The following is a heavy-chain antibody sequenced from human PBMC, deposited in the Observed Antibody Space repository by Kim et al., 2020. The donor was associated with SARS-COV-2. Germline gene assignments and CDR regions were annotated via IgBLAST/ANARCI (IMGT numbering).Heavy chain of an antibody. V-gene: IGHV5-10-1*01. Sequence: GESLKISCKGSGYSFTSYWISWVRQMPGKGLEWMGRIDPSDSYTNYSPSFQGHVTISADKSISTAYLQWSSLKASDTAMYYCATWAYYYGSGSYDGAPEPPDYYYYGMDVWGQGTTVTVSS. CDR1: GYSFTSYW. CDR2: IDPSDSYT. J-gene: IGHJ6*02. CDR3: ATWAYYYGSGSYDGAPEPPDYYYYGMDV. D-gene: IGHD3-10*01.